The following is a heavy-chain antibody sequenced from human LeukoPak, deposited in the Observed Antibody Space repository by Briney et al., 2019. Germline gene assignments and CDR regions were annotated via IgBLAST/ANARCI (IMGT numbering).Heavy chain of an antibody. Sequence: SETLSLTCTVSGGSISSSSYYWSWIRQPPGKGLEWIGYIYYSGSTYYNPSLKSRVTISVDTSKNQFSLKLSSVTAADTAVYYCARDRTGYCSSTSCSNWFDPWGQGTLVTVSS. V-gene: IGHV4-30-4*08. D-gene: IGHD2-2*01. CDR1: GGSISSSSYY. J-gene: IGHJ5*02. CDR2: IYYSGST. CDR3: ARDRTGYCSSTSCSNWFDP.